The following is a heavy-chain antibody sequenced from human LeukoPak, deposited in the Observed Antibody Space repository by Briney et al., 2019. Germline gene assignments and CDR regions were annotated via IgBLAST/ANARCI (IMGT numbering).Heavy chain of an antibody. CDR3: AKVGPQYYYGSGSSFFDY. J-gene: IGHJ4*02. D-gene: IGHD3-10*01. Sequence: PGGSLRLSRAASRFTFSIYAMSGVRQAPGRGLEWVSAISGSGGSTYYADSVKGRFTISRDNSKNTLYLQMNSLRAEDTAVYYCAKVGPQYYYGSGSSFFDYWGQGTLVTVSS. CDR1: RFTFSIYA. CDR2: ISGSGGST. V-gene: IGHV3-23*01.